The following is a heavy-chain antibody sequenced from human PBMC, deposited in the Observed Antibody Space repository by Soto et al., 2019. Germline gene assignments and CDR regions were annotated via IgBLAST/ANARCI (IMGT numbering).Heavy chain of an antibody. Sequence: QVQLHQWGAGLLKPSETLSLTCAVYGGSFTTYYWSWIRQSPGQGLEWIGEINHSGFTNYNPSLESRVTTSVDTSKNQFSLKLRSVTAADTAIYYCARRYCSDSYCSYFDYWGRGTLVSVSS. CDR2: INHSGFT. J-gene: IGHJ4*02. D-gene: IGHD2-15*01. CDR3: ARRYCSDSYCSYFDY. CDR1: GGSFTTYY. V-gene: IGHV4-34*01.